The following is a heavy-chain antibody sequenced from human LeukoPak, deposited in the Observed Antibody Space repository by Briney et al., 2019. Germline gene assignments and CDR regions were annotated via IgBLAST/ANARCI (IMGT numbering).Heavy chain of an antibody. Sequence: GGFLRLSCAASGFTFSSYGMHWVRQAPGKGLEWVAVIWYDGSNKYYADSVKGRFTISRDNSKNTLYLQMNSLRAEDTAVYYCARAIAVAGLNYWGQGTLVTVSS. CDR2: IWYDGSNK. V-gene: IGHV3-33*01. D-gene: IGHD6-19*01. CDR1: GFTFSSYG. CDR3: ARAIAVAGLNY. J-gene: IGHJ4*02.